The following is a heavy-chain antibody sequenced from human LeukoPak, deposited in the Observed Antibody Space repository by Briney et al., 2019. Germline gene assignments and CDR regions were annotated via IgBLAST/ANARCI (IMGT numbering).Heavy chain of an antibody. Sequence: GGSLRLSCAASGFTFSSYAMHWVRQAPGKGLEWVAVIWYDGSNKYYADSVKGRFTISRDNSKNTLYLQMSSLRPEDTAVYYCAKGHCSSTSCYGTDFDYWGQGTLVTVSS. J-gene: IGHJ4*02. V-gene: IGHV3-30*04. CDR1: GFTFSSYA. D-gene: IGHD2-2*01. CDR3: AKGHCSSTSCYGTDFDY. CDR2: IWYDGSNK.